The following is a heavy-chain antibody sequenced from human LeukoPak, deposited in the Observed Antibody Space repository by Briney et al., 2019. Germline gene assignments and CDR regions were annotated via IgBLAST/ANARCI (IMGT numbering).Heavy chain of an antibody. CDR1: GYSFTGYY. J-gene: IGHJ3*02. D-gene: IGHD3-22*01. Sequence: ASVTDSCKASGYSFTGYYIHWVRQAPGQGLEWMGRINPNSGDTTYAQKFQGRVTVTRDTSISTAYMELSSLTSDDTAVYYCVRDHDSSGRTDDAFNIWGQGTMVTVSS. CDR2: INPNSGDT. CDR3: VRDHDSSGRTDDAFNI. V-gene: IGHV1-2*06.